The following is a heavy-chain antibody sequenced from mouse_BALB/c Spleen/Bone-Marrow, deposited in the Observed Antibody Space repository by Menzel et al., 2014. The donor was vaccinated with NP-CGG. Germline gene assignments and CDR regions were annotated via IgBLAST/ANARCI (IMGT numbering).Heavy chain of an antibody. CDR1: GFTFSDFY. V-gene: IGHV7-1*02. Sequence: EVKLVESGGGLVLPGDSLRLSCATSGFTFSDFYMEWVRQPPGKRLEWIAASRNKAKYYTTEYSASVKGRFIVSRDTSQSVLYLQMNALRAEDTAIYYCARDVGYGNYFVYWGQGTLVTVSA. CDR2: SRNKAKYYTT. D-gene: IGHD2-10*02. CDR3: ARDVGYGNYFVY. J-gene: IGHJ3*01.